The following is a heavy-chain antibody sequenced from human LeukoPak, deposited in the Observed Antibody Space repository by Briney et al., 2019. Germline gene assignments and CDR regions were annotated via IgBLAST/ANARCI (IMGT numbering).Heavy chain of an antibody. CDR3: TRVNNRYSDF. Sequence: PGGSLRLSCAASGFTFSNFWMTWVRQAPGKGLEWVAHIRQDGVEKYYVDSVRGQFTISRDNAKNSMNLQMNGLRVEDTAVYYCTRVNNRYSDFWSQGSLVIVSS. CDR1: GFTFSNFW. V-gene: IGHV3-7*01. CDR2: IRQDGVEK. J-gene: IGHJ4*02. D-gene: IGHD2-15*01.